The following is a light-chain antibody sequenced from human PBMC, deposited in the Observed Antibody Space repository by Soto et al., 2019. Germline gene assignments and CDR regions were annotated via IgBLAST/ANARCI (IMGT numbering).Light chain of an antibody. V-gene: IGLV2-8*01. CDR3: CSYGGNDNYV. J-gene: IGLJ1*01. Sequence: QSVLTQPASASGSPGQAVAISCTGTSSDVGGYNYVSWYQQHPGKAPKLLIYEATKRPSGVPDRFSGSKSGNTASLTVSGLQAEDEADYYCCSYGGNDNYVFGTGTKVTVL. CDR1: SSDVGGYNY. CDR2: EAT.